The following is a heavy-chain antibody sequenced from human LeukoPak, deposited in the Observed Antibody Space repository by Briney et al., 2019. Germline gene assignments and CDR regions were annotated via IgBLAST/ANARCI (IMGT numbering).Heavy chain of an antibody. Sequence: PGGSLRLSCAASGFTFSSYGMHWVRQAPGKGLEWVAVISYDGSNKYYADSVKGRFTISRDNSKNTLYLQMNSLRAEDTAVYYCARDFLDWLPYYWGQGTLVTVSS. D-gene: IGHD3-3*01. J-gene: IGHJ4*02. CDR3: ARDFLDWLPYY. V-gene: IGHV3-30*03. CDR2: ISYDGSNK. CDR1: GFTFSSYG.